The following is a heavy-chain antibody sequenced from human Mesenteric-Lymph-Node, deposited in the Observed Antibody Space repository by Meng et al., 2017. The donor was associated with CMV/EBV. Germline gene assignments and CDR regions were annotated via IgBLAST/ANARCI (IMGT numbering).Heavy chain of an antibody. CDR3: ARGSSYDILTGYFDY. CDR2: INHSGST. CDR1: GGSFSGYY. Sequence: QGQLHQWGAGLLKPSETLSVTCVVYGGSFSGYYWNWIRQSPEKGLEWIGEINHSGSTTYNPSFTSRIIISVDTSTNQISLNMSSVTAADTAVYYCARGSSYDILTGYFDYWGQGALVTVSS. J-gene: IGHJ4*02. D-gene: IGHD3-9*01. V-gene: IGHV4-34*01.